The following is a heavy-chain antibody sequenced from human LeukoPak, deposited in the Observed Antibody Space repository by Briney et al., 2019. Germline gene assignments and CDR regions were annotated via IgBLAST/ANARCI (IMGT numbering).Heavy chain of an antibody. CDR1: GFTFDDYA. Sequence: PGRSLRLSCAASGFTFDDYAMHWVRQAPGKGLEWVSGISWNSGSIGYADSVKGRFTISRDNAKNSLYLQMNSLRAEDTALYYCAKDKWSNYDSSGYPDYWGQGTLVTVSS. D-gene: IGHD3-22*01. V-gene: IGHV3-9*01. CDR2: ISWNSGSI. J-gene: IGHJ4*02. CDR3: AKDKWSNYDSSGYPDY.